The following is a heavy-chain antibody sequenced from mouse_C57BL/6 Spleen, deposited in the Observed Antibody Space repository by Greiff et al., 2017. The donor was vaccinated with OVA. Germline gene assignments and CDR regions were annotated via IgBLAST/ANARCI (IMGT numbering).Heavy chain of an antibody. CDR2: INPYNGDT. Sequence: VQLKESGPELVKPGDSVKISCKASGYSFTGYFMNWVMQSHGKSLEWIGRINPYNGDTFYNQKFKGKATLNVDKSSSTAEMELQSLTSEGYAVYYCASGGYYRTYEYYTRDDRGQETSVTVTS. D-gene: IGHD2-1*01. V-gene: IGHV1-20*01. CDR1: GYSFTGYF. CDR3: ASGGYYRTYEYYTRDD. J-gene: IGHJ4*01.